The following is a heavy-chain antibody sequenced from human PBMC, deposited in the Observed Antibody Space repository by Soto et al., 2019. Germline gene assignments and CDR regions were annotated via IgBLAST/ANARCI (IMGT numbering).Heavy chain of an antibody. CDR1: GFTFSNAW. D-gene: IGHD3-3*01. CDR2: IKSKTDGGTT. CDR3: TTSPYDDFWSGYYGGYGMDV. Sequence: EVQLVESGGGLVKPGGSLRLSCAASGFTFSNAWMNWVRQAPGKGLEWVGRIKSKTDGGTTDYAAPVKGRFTISRDDSKNTLYLQMNSLKTEDTAVYYCTTSPYDDFWSGYYGGYGMDVWGQGTTVTVSS. V-gene: IGHV3-15*07. J-gene: IGHJ6*02.